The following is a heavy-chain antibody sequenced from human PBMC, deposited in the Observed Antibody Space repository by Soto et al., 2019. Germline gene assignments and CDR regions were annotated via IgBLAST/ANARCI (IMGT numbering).Heavy chain of an antibody. CDR3: ARDPSSMIYYYGMDV. V-gene: IGHV4-59*12. D-gene: IGHD3-16*01. Sequence: KPSETLSLTCTVSGGSLSGYYWSWIRQPPGKGLEWIGYIHHGGSTYLNPSLESRVTMSVETSENQFSLKLSSVTAADTAVYYCARDPSSMIYYYGMDVWGQGTTVTVS. J-gene: IGHJ6*02. CDR2: IHHGGST. CDR1: GGSLSGYY.